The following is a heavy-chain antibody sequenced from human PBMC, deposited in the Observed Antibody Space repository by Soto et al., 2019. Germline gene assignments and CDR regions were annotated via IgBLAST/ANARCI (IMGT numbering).Heavy chain of an antibody. V-gene: IGHV3-15*01. J-gene: IGHJ5*02. D-gene: IGHD3-3*01. CDR1: LFTFSTAW. CDR3: ATVGEGSRNWFNP. Sequence: PWWSLRLSCTGSLFTFSTAWLSWVRQAPGQGLEWVGRIKTKLDGETTAYAAPVKGRFSISRDDSKNTVYLHMNSLTAEDTAVYYCATVGEGSRNWFNPWGQGTRVTVSS. CDR2: IKTKLDGETT.